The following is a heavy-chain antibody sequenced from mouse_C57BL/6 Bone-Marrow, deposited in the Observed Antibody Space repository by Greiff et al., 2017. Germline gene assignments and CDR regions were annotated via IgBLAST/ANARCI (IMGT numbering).Heavy chain of an antibody. J-gene: IGHJ4*01. CDR3: ARHYGSPYAMDY. V-gene: IGHV5-17*01. CDR1: GFTFSDYG. CDR2: ISSGSSTI. Sequence: EVMLVESGGGLVKPGGSLKLSCAASGFTFSDYGMHWVRQAPEKGLEWVAYISSGSSTIYYADTVKGRFTISRDNPKNTLFLQMTSLRSEDTAMYYCARHYGSPYAMDYWGQGTSVTVSS. D-gene: IGHD1-1*01.